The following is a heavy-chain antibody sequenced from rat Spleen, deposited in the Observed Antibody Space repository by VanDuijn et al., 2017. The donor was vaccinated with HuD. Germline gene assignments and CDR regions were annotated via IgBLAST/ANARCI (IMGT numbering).Heavy chain of an antibody. J-gene: IGHJ2*01. CDR3: ARGSVFFDY. CDR1: GFSLTSYT. Sequence: QVQLKESGPGLVQPSQTLSLTCTVSGFSLTSYTVSWVRQPPGKGLEWMGVIWSHGGIDYNSAIKSRLSISRDTSKSQVFLKMNSLQTEDTAMYFCARGSVFFDYWGQGVMVTVSS. CDR2: IWSHGGI. V-gene: IGHV2-47*01.